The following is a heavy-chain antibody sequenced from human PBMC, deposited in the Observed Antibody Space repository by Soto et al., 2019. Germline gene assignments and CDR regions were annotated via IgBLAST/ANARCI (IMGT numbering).Heavy chain of an antibody. CDR2: IYYSGST. CDR1: GGSISSSSYY. V-gene: IGHV4-39*01. Sequence: QLQLQESGPGLVKPSETLSLTCTVSGGSISSSSYYWGWIRQPPGKGLEWIGSIYYSGSTYYNPSLKSRVTISVDTSKNQFSLKLSSVTAADTAVYYCARAPYYYDSSFDYWGQGTLVTVSS. D-gene: IGHD3-22*01. J-gene: IGHJ4*02. CDR3: ARAPYYYDSSFDY.